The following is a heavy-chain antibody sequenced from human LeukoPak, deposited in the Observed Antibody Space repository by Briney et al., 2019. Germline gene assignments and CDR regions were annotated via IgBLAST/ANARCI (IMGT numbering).Heavy chain of an antibody. Sequence: SETLSLTCTVSGGSIISSNYYWGWIRQPPGKGLEWIGSISYTGSTYYNPSLKSRVTTSVDTSKNQFSLKLNSVTAADTAVYYCASSRGSGWYGNFDYWGQGTLVTVSS. J-gene: IGHJ4*02. CDR2: ISYTGST. CDR3: ASSRGSGWYGNFDY. D-gene: IGHD6-19*01. CDR1: GGSIISSNYY. V-gene: IGHV4-39*07.